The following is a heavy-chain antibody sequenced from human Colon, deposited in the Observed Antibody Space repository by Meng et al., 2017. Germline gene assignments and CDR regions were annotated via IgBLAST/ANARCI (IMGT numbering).Heavy chain of an antibody. CDR1: GGSFSGYY. CDR2: INHSGST. V-gene: IGHV4-34*01. Sequence: SETRSPTCAVYGGSFSGYYWSWIRQPPGKGLEWIGEINHSGSTNYNPSLKSRVTISVDTSKNQFSLKLSSVNAADTAVYYCARDSSSWYGPFDYWGQGTLVTVSS. D-gene: IGHD6-13*01. J-gene: IGHJ4*02. CDR3: ARDSSSWYGPFDY.